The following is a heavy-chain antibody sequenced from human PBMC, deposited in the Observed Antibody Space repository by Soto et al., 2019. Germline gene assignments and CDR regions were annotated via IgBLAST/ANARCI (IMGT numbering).Heavy chain of an antibody. CDR1: GGSFSGYD. J-gene: IGHJ6*02. CDR3: ARGNTPKLRGYYTYYYHGMDV. V-gene: IGHV4-34*01. Sequence: TSETLSLTCAVYGGSFSGYDWNWIRQPPGKGLEWIGEINDSGSTNYNPSLKSRVTISVDTSKNQFSLKLSSVTAADTAVYYCARGNTPKLRGYYTYYYHGMDVWGQGTTVTVSS. CDR2: INDSGST. D-gene: IGHD3-22*01.